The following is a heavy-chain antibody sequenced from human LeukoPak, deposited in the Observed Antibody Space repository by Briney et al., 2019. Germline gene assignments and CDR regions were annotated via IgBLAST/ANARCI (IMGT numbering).Heavy chain of an antibody. J-gene: IGHJ4*02. D-gene: IGHD4-17*01. CDR3: ARRAPIIYGDSQRIDY. Sequence: PSETLSLTCAVYGGSFSGYYWSWIRQPPGKGLEWIGEINHSGSTNYNPSLKRRVTISVDTSKNQFALKRSSVTAADTAVYYCARRAPIIYGDSQRIDYWGQGTLVTVSS. V-gene: IGHV4-34*01. CDR2: INHSGST. CDR1: GGSFSGYY.